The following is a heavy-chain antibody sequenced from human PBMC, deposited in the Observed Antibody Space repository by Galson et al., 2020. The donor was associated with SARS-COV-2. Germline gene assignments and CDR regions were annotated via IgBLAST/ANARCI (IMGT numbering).Heavy chain of an antibody. D-gene: IGHD3-10*01. V-gene: IGHV4-34*01. CDR2: INYSGST. CDR3: ARNMVRGGVNP. CDR1: GGSFSGFF. Sequence: LETLSLTCGVSGGSFSGFFWTWIRQAPGKGLEWIGEINYSGSTNYNPSLKSRVTISVDTSKKQFSLKMTSVTAADTAVYYCARNMVRGGVNPWGQGTLVIVSS. J-gene: IGHJ5*02.